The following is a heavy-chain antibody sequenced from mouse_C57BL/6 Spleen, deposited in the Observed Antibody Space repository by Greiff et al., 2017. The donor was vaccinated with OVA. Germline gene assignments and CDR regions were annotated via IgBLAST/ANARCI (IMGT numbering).Heavy chain of an antibody. Sequence: VHVKQSGAELVKPGASVKLSCTASGFNIKDYYMHWVKQRTEQGLEWIGRIDPEDGETKYAPKFQGKATITADTSSNTAYLQLSSLTSEDTAVYYCARGYGSSSYYAMDYWGQGTSVTVSS. CDR3: ARGYGSSSYYAMDY. J-gene: IGHJ4*01. CDR1: GFNIKDYY. V-gene: IGHV14-2*01. D-gene: IGHD1-1*01. CDR2: IDPEDGET.